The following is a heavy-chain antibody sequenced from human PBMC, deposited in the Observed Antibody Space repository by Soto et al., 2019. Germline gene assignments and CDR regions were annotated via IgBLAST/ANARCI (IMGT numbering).Heavy chain of an antibody. Sequence: QVQLVQSGGEVRKPGASVKVSCKASGYTFATYGVSWVRQAPGQGLEWVGWISAINGATSSAQKFQHRVIMTPDTSTSTAFMELRSLRSDDTAIYYCTRGKSIAVAEGDWGQGTRVTVSS. CDR1: GYTFATYG. J-gene: IGHJ4*02. CDR2: ISAINGAT. V-gene: IGHV1-18*01. D-gene: IGHD6-19*01. CDR3: TRGKSIAVAEGD.